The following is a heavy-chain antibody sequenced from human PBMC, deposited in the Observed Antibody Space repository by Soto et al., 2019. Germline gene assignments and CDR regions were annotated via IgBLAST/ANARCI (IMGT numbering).Heavy chain of an antibody. D-gene: IGHD3-3*01. CDR2: IYYSGST. V-gene: IGHV4-39*01. CDR1: GGSISSSSYY. J-gene: IGHJ6*03. CDR3: ARPRFLEWLSDGDYYYYYMDV. Sequence: SETLSLTCTVSGGSISSSSYYWGWIRQPPGKGLEWIGSIYYSGSTYHNPSLKSRVTISVDTSKNQFSLKLSSVTAADTAVYYCARPRFLEWLSDGDYYYYYMDVWGKGTTVTVSS.